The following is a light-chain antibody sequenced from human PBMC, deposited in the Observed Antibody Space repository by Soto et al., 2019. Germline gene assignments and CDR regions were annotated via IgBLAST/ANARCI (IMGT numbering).Light chain of an antibody. V-gene: IGLV7-43*01. CDR3: LLFGGSAVV. J-gene: IGLJ2*01. CDR2: STT. Sequence: QAVVTQEPSLTGSPGGTVTLTCAASTGPVTSDYYPNWFQQKPGQAPRALIYSTTKKHSWTPARFSGSLLGGKAALTLSGVHPEEDDYYYYLLFGGSAVVFGGGTKLTVL. CDR1: TGPVTSDYY.